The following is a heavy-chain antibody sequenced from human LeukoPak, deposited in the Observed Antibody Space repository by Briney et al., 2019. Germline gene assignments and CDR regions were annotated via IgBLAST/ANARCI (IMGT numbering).Heavy chain of an antibody. D-gene: IGHD6-19*01. Sequence: GGSLRLSCAASGFTFSSYSMNWVRQAPGKGLAWVSSISSSSIYIYYADSVKGRFTISRDNAKNSLYLQMNSLRAEDTAVYYCARDLRVYSSGWYPYYFDYWGQGTLVTVSS. CDR1: GFTFSSYS. J-gene: IGHJ4*02. V-gene: IGHV3-21*01. CDR3: ARDLRVYSSGWYPYYFDY. CDR2: ISSSSIYI.